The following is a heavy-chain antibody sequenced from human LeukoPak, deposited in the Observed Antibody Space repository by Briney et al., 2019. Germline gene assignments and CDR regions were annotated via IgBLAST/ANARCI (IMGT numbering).Heavy chain of an antibody. CDR1: GYSFTSSW. J-gene: IGHJ4*02. D-gene: IGHD3-10*01. CDR2: IFPGDSDT. V-gene: IGHV5-51*01. CDR3: ARVANYYYGSGSYRPHYFDY. Sequence: GESLKISCKGSGYSFTSSWIGWVPRMPGKGLDWLGIIFPGDSDTRYSPSFQGQVTISVDESISTAYLQWSNLKASDTAMYYCARVANYYYGSGSYRPHYFDYWGQGTLVTVSS.